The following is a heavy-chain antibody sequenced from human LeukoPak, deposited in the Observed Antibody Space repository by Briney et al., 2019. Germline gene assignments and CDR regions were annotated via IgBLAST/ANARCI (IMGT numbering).Heavy chain of an antibody. CDR2: INYDGNST. J-gene: IGHJ4*02. CDR3: ARDEGSGLGY. Sequence: GGSLRLSCAASGFTFSDYWMHWVRQAPGKGLVWVSRINYDGNSTTYADSVKGRFTISRDNAKNTLYLQMNSLRAEDTAVHYCARDEGSGLGYWGQGNLVTVSS. D-gene: IGHD6-19*01. V-gene: IGHV3-74*01. CDR1: GFTFSDYW.